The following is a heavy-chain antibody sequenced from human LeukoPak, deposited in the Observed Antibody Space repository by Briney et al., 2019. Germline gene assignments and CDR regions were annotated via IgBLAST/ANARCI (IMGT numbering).Heavy chain of an antibody. Sequence: PGGSLRLSCAASGFTFDDYAMHWVRQAPGKGLEWVSGISWNSGSIGYADSVKGRFTISRDNAKNSLCLQMNSLRAEDTALYYCAKDSDYGANSGLFNYWGQGTLVTVSS. D-gene: IGHD4-23*01. V-gene: IGHV3-9*01. CDR1: GFTFDDYA. CDR3: AKDSDYGANSGLFNY. CDR2: ISWNSGSI. J-gene: IGHJ4*02.